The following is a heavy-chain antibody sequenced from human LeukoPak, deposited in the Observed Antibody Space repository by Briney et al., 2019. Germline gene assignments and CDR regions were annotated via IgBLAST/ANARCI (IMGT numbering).Heavy chain of an antibody. CDR3: ARVRQQWLIDAFDI. V-gene: IGHV1-69*01. CDR2: IIPIFGTA. D-gene: IGHD6-19*01. J-gene: IGHJ3*02. CDR1: GGTFSSYA. Sequence: SVKVSCKASGGTFSSYAISWVRRAPGQGLEWMGGIIPIFGTANHAQKFQGRVTITADESTSTAYMELSSLRSEDTAVYYYARVRQQWLIDAFDIWGQGTMVTVSS.